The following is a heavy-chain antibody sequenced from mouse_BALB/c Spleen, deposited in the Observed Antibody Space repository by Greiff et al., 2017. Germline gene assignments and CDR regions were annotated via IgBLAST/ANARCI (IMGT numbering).Heavy chain of an antibody. J-gene: IGHJ2*01. CDR2: IYPGNVNT. CDR3: ARGGATSYFDY. V-gene: IGHV1S56*01. CDR1: GYTFTSYY. Sequence: QVQLKESGPELVKPGASVRISCKASGYTFTSYYIHWVKQRPGQGLEWIGWIYPGNVNTKYNEKFKGKATLTADKSSSTAYMQLSSLTSEDSAVYFCARGGATSYFDYWGQGTTLTVSS. D-gene: IGHD3-1*01.